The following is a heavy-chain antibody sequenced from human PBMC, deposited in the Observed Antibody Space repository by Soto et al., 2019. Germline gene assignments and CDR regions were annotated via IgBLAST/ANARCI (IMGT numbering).Heavy chain of an antibody. CDR1: GYTFTSYY. J-gene: IGHJ4*02. CDR3: AKGGRQWLVTSDFNY. V-gene: IGHV1-46*01. CDR2: INPSGGST. Sequence: ASVKVSGTASGYTFTSYYMHCVRQAPGQGLEWMGIINPSGGSTSYAQKFQGRVTMTRDTSTSTVYMELSSLRSEDTAVYYCAKGGRQWLVTSDFNYWGQGALVTVSS. D-gene: IGHD6-19*01.